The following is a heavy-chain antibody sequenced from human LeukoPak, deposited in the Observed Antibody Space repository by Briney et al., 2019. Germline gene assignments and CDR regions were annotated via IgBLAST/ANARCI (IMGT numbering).Heavy chain of an antibody. J-gene: IGHJ6*03. CDR1: GFTFSSYS. Sequence: GGSLRLSCAASGFTFSSYSMNWVRQAPGKGLEWVSYISSSSSTIYYADSVKGRFTISRDNAKNSLYLQMNSLRAEDTAVYYCARDFRYTYYYGSGSYPPHNYYYYYMDVWGKGTAVTVSS. V-gene: IGHV3-48*01. D-gene: IGHD3-10*01. CDR2: ISSSSSTI. CDR3: ARDFRYTYYYGSGSYPPHNYYYYYMDV.